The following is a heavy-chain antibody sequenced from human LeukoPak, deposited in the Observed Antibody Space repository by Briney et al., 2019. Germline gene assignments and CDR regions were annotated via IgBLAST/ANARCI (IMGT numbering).Heavy chain of an antibody. CDR1: GFTFSGYS. CDR3: ARDRAVKARIGGMDV. V-gene: IGHV3-21*04. D-gene: IGHD5-12*01. J-gene: IGHJ6*02. Sequence: GGSLRLSCAASGFTFSGYSMNWVRQAPGKGLEWVSYISESSSYIYFADSVKGRFTISRDNGKNSLYLQMNSLRGDDTGIYYCARDRAVKARIGGMDVWGQGTTVIVSS. CDR2: ISESSSYI.